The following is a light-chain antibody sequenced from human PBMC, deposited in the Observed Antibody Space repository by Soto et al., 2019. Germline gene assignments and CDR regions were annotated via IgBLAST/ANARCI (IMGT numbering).Light chain of an antibody. CDR2: LGS. CDR1: QSLLHSNGYNY. V-gene: IGKV2-28*01. J-gene: IGKJ1*01. CDR3: MQALQTPRT. Sequence: DIVMTQSPLSLPVTPGEPASISCRSSQSLLHSNGYNYLDWYLQKPGQPPQLLIYLGSNRASGVPDRFSGSGTGTDFTLKISRVEAEDVGVYYFMQALQTPRTFGQGTKVEIK.